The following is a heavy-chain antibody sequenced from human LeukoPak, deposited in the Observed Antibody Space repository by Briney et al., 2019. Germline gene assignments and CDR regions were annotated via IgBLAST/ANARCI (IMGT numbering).Heavy chain of an antibody. CDR2: ISYDGSNK. CDR1: GFTFSSYA. Sequence: GGSLRLSCAASGFTFSSYAMHWVRQAPGKGLEWVAVISYDGSNKYYADSVKVRFTISRDNSKNTLYLQMNSLRAEDTAVYYCARDRILWFGEPLYGMDVWGKGTTVTVSS. V-gene: IGHV3-30*04. D-gene: IGHD3-10*01. CDR3: ARDRILWFGEPLYGMDV. J-gene: IGHJ6*04.